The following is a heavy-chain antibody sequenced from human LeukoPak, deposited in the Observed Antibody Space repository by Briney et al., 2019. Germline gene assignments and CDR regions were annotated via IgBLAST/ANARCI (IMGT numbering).Heavy chain of an antibody. Sequence: ASVKVSCKASGYTFSDYFIHWVRQAPGQGLEWMGRINPYSGYPNYAQKFHGRVTMTRDSSVRTAYMEVSSLTSDDTAIYYCVKEHITTVTPGDCWGQGTLLTVSS. CDR1: GYTFSDYF. CDR2: INPYSGYP. CDR3: VKEHITTVTPGDC. D-gene: IGHD4-17*01. V-gene: IGHV1-2*06. J-gene: IGHJ4*02.